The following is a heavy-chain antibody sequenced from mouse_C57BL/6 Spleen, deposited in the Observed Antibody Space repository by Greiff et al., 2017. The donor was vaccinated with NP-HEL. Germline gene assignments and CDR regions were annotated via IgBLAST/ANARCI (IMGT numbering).Heavy chain of an antibody. J-gene: IGHJ3*01. CDR1: GYAFSSYW. Sequence: QVQLQQSGAELVKPGASVKISCKASGYAFSSYWMNWVKQRPGKGLEWIGQIYPGDGDTNYNGKFKGKATLTADKSSSTAYMQLSSLTSEDSAVYFCAREGDPKRAWFAYWGQGTLVTVSA. V-gene: IGHV1-80*01. CDR3: AREGDPKRAWFAY. CDR2: IYPGDGDT.